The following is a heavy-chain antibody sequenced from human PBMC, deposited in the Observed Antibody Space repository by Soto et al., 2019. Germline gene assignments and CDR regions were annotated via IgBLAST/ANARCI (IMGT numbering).Heavy chain of an antibody. CDR3: ARESGQDAFDI. CDR2: INPSGGST. CDR1: GGTFSSYA. J-gene: IGHJ3*02. Sequence: ASVKVSCKASGGTFSSYAISWVRQAPGQGLEWMGIINPSGGSTSYAQKFQGRVTMTRDTSTSTVYIELSSLRSEDTAVYYCARESGQDAFDIWGQGTMVTVSS. V-gene: IGHV1-46*01.